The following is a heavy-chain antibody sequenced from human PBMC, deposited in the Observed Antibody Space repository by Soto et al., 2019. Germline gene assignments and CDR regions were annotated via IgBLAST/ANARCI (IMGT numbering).Heavy chain of an antibody. V-gene: IGHV1-69*13. J-gene: IGHJ6*02. CDR3: ARVNGYDYVWGSYRPNYYYGMDV. Sequence: GASVKVSCRASGGTFSSYAISWVRRAPGQGLEWMGGIIPIFGTANYAQKFQGRVTITADESTSTAYMELSSLRSGDTAVYYCARVNGYDYVWGSYRPNYYYGMDVWGQGTTVTVSS. CDR1: GGTFSSYA. CDR2: IIPIFGTA. D-gene: IGHD3-16*02.